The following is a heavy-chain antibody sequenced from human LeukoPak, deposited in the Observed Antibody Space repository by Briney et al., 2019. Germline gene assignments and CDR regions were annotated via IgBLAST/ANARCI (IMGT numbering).Heavy chain of an antibody. J-gene: IGHJ6*03. CDR1: GGSISSYY. CDR3: ARVEGLYYYYMDV. CDR2: IYYSGST. Sequence: SETLSLTCTVSGGSISSYYWGWIRQPPGKGLEWIGYIYYSGSTNYNPSLKSRVTISVDTSKNQFSLKLSSVTAADTAVYYCARVEGLYYYYMDVWGKGTTVTVSS. D-gene: IGHD1-1*01. V-gene: IGHV4-59*01.